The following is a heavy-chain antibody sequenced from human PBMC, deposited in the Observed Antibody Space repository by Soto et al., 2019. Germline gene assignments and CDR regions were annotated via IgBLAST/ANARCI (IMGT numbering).Heavy chain of an antibody. CDR3: ARAPGDYFVY. CDR2: IFYSGST. J-gene: IGHJ4*02. Sequence: QVQLQESGPGLVKPSQTLSLTCTVSGGSISSGGYYWSWIRQHPGKGLEWIGYIFYSGSTYYNPSLKRRVTMSVDTAKNPFALRRSSVTAADTAVYYCARAPGDYFVYWGQGTLVTVSS. CDR1: GGSISSGGYY. V-gene: IGHV4-31*03.